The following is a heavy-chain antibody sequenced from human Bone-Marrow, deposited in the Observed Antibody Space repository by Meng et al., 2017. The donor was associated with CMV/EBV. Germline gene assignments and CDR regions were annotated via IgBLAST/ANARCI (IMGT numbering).Heavy chain of an antibody. D-gene: IGHD6-19*01. J-gene: IGHJ6*02. V-gene: IGHV3-11*04. Sequence: GESLKISCAASGFTFSSYWMSWIRQAPGKGLEWLSYISSSGSTIYYADSVKGRFTISRDNAKNSLYLQMNSLRAEDTAVYYCARSARYSSGWSVYYYYGMDVWGQGTTVTVSS. CDR1: GFTFSSYW. CDR2: ISSSGSTI. CDR3: ARSARYSSGWSVYYYYGMDV.